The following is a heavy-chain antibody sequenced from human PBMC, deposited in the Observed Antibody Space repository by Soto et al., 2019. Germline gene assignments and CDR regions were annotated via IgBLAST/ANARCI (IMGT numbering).Heavy chain of an antibody. Sequence: QVQLVESGGGLVKPGGSLRLSCAASGFIFSDYYMNWIRQAPGKGPEWVSSISSSRNYTDYADSVKGRFTISRDNAKNSLYLQMHSLRAEDTAVYYCANMGDYGPFDYWGQGTLVTVSS. V-gene: IGHV3-11*05. CDR2: ISSSRNYT. CDR1: GFIFSDYY. D-gene: IGHD4-17*01. CDR3: ANMGDYGPFDY. J-gene: IGHJ4*02.